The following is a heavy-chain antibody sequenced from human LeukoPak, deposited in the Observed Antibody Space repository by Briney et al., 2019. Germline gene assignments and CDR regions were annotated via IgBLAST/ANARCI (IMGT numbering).Heavy chain of an antibody. D-gene: IGHD1-26*01. CDR1: GFTFSSYD. Sequence: GGSLRLSCAASGFTFSSYDMQWVRQAPGKGLEWVAIISYDGSNKYYADSVKGRFTISRDNSKNTMYLQMNSLRAEDTAVYYCATGIGGTTTTYWGQGTLVTVSS. V-gene: IGHV3-30*04. CDR3: ATGIGGTTTTY. CDR2: ISYDGSNK. J-gene: IGHJ4*02.